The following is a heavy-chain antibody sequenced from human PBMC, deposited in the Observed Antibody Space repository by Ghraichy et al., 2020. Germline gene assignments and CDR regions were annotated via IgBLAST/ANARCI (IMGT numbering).Heavy chain of an antibody. CDR1: GFTFSRYW. Sequence: GGSLRLSCAGSGFTFSRYWMSWVRQPPGKGLEWVAKMSEDGSEEYYVGSVKGRFTISRDNAKNLLSLQMNSLTGEDTAVYFCASEPPNYYGYDVWGQGTTVYVSS. J-gene: IGHJ6*02. CDR3: ASEPPNYYGYDV. V-gene: IGHV3-7*03. CDR2: MSEDGSEE.